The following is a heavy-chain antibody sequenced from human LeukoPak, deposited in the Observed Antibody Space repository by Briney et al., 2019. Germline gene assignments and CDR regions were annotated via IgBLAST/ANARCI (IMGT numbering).Heavy chain of an antibody. CDR2: IKQDGSEK. J-gene: IGHJ4*02. Sequence: GGSLRLSCAGSGFTFISYWISWVRQAPGKGLEWVANIKQDGSEKYYVDSVKGRFTISRDNAKNSLYLQMNSLRAEDTAVYYCASAYYDFWSGYYGYWGQGTLVTVSS. CDR1: GFTFISYW. D-gene: IGHD3-3*01. V-gene: IGHV3-7*01. CDR3: ASAYYDFWSGYYGY.